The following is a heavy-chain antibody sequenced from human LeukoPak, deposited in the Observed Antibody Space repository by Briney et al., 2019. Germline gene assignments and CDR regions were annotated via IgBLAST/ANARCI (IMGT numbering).Heavy chain of an antibody. D-gene: IGHD2-8*02. CDR2: IYYSGST. CDR3: ARTSRTGEPEYFQH. V-gene: IGHV4-30-4*01. CDR1: GGSFSSGDYY. Sequence: PSETLSLTCTASGGSFSSGDYYWSWIRQPPGQGLEWIGYIYYSGSTYYNPSLKSRVTISVDTSENQFSLRLSAVTAADTAVYYCARTSRTGEPEYFQHWGQGTLVTVSS. J-gene: IGHJ1*01.